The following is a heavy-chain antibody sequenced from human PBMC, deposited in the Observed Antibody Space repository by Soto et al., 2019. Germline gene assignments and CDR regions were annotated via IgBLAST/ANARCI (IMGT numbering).Heavy chain of an antibody. CDR3: AKDLSSWYARSLEH. V-gene: IGHV3-23*01. J-gene: IGHJ4*02. Sequence: GGSLRLSCEASGFNFSRYAMNWVRQAPGKGLEWISTISGSGGTTYYADSVKGRFTISRDNSKNTLYLQMNSLRAEDTAVYYCAKDLSSWYARSLEHWGQGTLVTVSS. CDR2: ISGSGGTT. CDR1: GFNFSRYA. D-gene: IGHD6-13*01.